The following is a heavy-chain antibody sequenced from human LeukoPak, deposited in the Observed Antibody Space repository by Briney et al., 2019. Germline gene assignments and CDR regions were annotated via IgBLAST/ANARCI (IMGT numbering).Heavy chain of an antibody. V-gene: IGHV3-30*18. CDR3: VKELKRGSTSWYSVFDI. D-gene: IGHD6-13*01. CDR2: ISNDGTDK. Sequence: PGGSLRLSCEATGFSFSSYAMSWVRQAPGEGLEWVGVISNDGTDKYYADSVKGRFTISRDNSKNTLFLQMNSLRAEDTSVYYCVKELKRGSTSWYSVFDIWGQGTMVTVSS. CDR1: GFSFSSYA. J-gene: IGHJ3*02.